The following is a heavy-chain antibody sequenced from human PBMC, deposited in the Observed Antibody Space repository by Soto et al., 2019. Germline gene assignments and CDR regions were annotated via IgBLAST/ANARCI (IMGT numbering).Heavy chain of an antibody. CDR1: GFSLSTSGVG. Sequence: QITLKESGPTLVKPTQTLTLTCTFSGFSLSTSGVGVGWIHQPPGKALEWLALIYWDDDKRYSPSLKSRLTITKDASKNQVVLTMTNMDPVDTATYYCAHRPKVCITTSCYGGFDYWGQGTLVTVSS. CDR3: AHRPKVCITTSCYGGFDY. V-gene: IGHV2-5*02. D-gene: IGHD2-2*01. CDR2: IYWDDDK. J-gene: IGHJ4*02.